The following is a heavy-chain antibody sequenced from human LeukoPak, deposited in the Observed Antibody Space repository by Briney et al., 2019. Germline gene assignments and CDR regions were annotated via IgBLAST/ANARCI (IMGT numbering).Heavy chain of an antibody. CDR3: ARDFSSSWFDI. V-gene: IGHV4-61*02. J-gene: IGHJ3*02. Sequence: TLSLTCTVSGGSISSGSYYWSWIRQPAGKGLEWIGRIYTSGSTNYNPSLKSRVTISVDTSKNQFSLKLSSVTAADTAVYYCARDFSSSWFDIWGQGTMVTVSS. CDR1: GGSISSGSYY. D-gene: IGHD6-13*01. CDR2: IYTSGST.